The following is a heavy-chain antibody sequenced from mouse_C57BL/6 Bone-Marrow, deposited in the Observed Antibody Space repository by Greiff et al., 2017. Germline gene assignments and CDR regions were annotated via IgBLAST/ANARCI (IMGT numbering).Heavy chain of an antibody. Sequence: VQLKQSGAELVRPGASVKLSCTASGFNIKDDYMHWVKQRPEQGLEWIGWIDPENGDTAYASKFQGKATITADTSSNTAYLQLSSLTSEDTAVYYCTTKDYDWFAYWGQGTLVTVSA. V-gene: IGHV14-4*01. CDR1: GFNIKDDY. D-gene: IGHD2-4*01. J-gene: IGHJ3*01. CDR2: IDPENGDT. CDR3: TTKDYDWFAY.